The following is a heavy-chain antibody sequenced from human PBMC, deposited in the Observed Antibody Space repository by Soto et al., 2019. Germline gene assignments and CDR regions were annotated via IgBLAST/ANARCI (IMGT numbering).Heavy chain of an antibody. CDR3: ARDGASTYCGGDCYGH. CDR1: GGTFSSYA. CDR2: INAGNGNT. J-gene: IGHJ4*02. V-gene: IGHV1-3*01. D-gene: IGHD2-21*02. Sequence: ASVKVSCKASGGTFSSYAISWVRQAPGQRLEWMGWINAGNGNTKYSQKFQGRVTITRDTSASTAYMELSSLRSEDTAVYYCARDGASTYCGGDCYGHWGQGTLVTVSS.